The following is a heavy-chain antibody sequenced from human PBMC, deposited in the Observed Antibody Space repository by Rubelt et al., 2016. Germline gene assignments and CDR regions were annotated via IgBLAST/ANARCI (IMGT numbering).Heavy chain of an antibody. CDR1: GYTFANSY. V-gene: IGHV1-46*01. D-gene: IGHD4-11*01. CDR3: ARAGLGADYKLNY. Sequence: QVQLVQSGAEVKKPGASVKVSCKTSGYTFANSYIHWVRQAPGQGLEWIGIINPSSGSTDYAQKFQGRVTMTRDTSTSTVYMDLSSLRSEDTAVFYCARAGLGADYKLNYWGQGTLVTVSS. CDR2: INPSSGST. J-gene: IGHJ4*02.